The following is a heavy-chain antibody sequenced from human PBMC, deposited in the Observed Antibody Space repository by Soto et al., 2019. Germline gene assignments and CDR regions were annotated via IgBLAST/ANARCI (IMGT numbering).Heavy chain of an antibody. J-gene: IGHJ6*02. V-gene: IGHV3-7*01. CDR1: GFTFSSYW. Sequence: SLRLSCAASGFTFSSYWMSWVRQAPGKGLEWVANIKQDGSEKYYVDSVKGRFTISRDNAKNSLYLQMNSLRAEDTAVYYCARDPNIVLVPAALRSYYYYYGMDVRGQGTTVTVSS. CDR2: IKQDGSEK. D-gene: IGHD2-2*01. CDR3: ARDPNIVLVPAALRSYYYYYGMDV.